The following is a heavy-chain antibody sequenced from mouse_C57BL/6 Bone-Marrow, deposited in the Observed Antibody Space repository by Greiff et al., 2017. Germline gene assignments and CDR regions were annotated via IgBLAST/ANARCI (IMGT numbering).Heavy chain of an antibody. CDR1: GYTFTSYW. CDR3: ARGGDYDGSSPFAY. D-gene: IGHD1-1*01. CDR2: IYPSDSYT. Sequence: QVQLQQPGAELVMPGASVKLSCKASGYTFTSYWMHWVKQRPGQGLEWIGEIYPSDSYTNYNQKFKGKSTLTVDKSSSTAYMQLSSLTSEDSAVYYCARGGDYDGSSPFAYWGQGTLVTVSA. J-gene: IGHJ3*01. V-gene: IGHV1-69*01.